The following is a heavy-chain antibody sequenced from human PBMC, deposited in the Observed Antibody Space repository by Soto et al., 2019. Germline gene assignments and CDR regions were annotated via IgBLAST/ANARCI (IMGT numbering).Heavy chain of an antibody. CDR3: AKDLGMGAFDI. CDR1: GFTFSSYG. D-gene: IGHD7-27*01. Sequence: GSLRLSCAASGFTFSSYGMHWVRQAPGKGLEWVAVISYDGSNKYYADSVKGRFTISRDNSKNTLYLQMNSLRAEDTAVYYCAKDLGMGAFDIWGQGTMVTVSS. J-gene: IGHJ3*02. V-gene: IGHV3-30*18. CDR2: ISYDGSNK.